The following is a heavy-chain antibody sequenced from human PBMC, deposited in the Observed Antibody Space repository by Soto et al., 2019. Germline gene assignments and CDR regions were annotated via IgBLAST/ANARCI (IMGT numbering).Heavy chain of an antibody. V-gene: IGHV1-8*02. CDR3: ARGPRNWGADY. CDR2: MNPNSGDT. D-gene: IGHD7-27*01. CDR1: EYTFTNYD. J-gene: IGHJ4*02. Sequence: QVQLVQSGAEVKKPGASVKVSCKASEYTFTNYDFTWVRQTTGQGLEWMGWMNPNSGDTGYAPKIQGRVTMTRNSSITAAYMELSSLTPEDTAVYYCARGPRNWGADYWGQGTLVTVSS.